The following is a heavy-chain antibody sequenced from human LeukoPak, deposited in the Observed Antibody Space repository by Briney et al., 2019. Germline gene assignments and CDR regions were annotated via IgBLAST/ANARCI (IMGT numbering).Heavy chain of an antibody. CDR3: ARTYYYGSGSWNYFDY. CDR2: ISGSGGST. CDR1: GFTFSSYA. Sequence: GGSLRLSCAASGFTFSSYAVSWVRQAPGKGLEWVSAISGSGGSTYYADSVKGRFTISRDNSKNTLYLQMNSLRAEDTAVYYCARTYYYGSGSWNYFDYWGQGTLVTVSS. J-gene: IGHJ4*02. D-gene: IGHD3-10*01. V-gene: IGHV3-23*01.